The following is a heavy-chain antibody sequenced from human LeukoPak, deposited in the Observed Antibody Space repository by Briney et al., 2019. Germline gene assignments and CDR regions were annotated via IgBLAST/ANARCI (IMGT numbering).Heavy chain of an antibody. CDR1: GFTFSSYG. CDR3: AREYQLHQYYYYYYMDV. Sequence: GGSLRLSCAASGFTFSSYGMHWARQAPGKGLEWVAFIRYDGSNKYYADSVKGRFTISRDNSKNTLYLQMNSLRAEDTAVYYCAREYQLHQYYYYYYMDVWGKGTTVTISS. D-gene: IGHD2-2*01. V-gene: IGHV3-30*02. J-gene: IGHJ6*03. CDR2: IRYDGSNK.